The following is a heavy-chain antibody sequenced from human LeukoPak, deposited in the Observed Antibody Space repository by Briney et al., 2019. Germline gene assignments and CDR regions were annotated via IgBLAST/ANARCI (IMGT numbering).Heavy chain of an antibody. CDR3: ANSERSNWNYYFDY. CDR1: GFTFSSYA. D-gene: IGHD1-1*01. V-gene: IGHV3-23*01. J-gene: IGHJ4*02. Sequence: PGGSLRLSCAASGFTFSSYAMTWVRQAPGKGLEWVSTISGGGSTYYADSVKGRFTISRDNSKNTLYLQVNSLGAEDTAVYYCANSERSNWNYYFDYWGQGTLVTVSS. CDR2: ISGGGST.